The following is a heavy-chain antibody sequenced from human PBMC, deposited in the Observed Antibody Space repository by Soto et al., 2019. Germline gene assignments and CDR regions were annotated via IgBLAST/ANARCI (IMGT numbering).Heavy chain of an antibody. CDR1: GFIFINHA. Sequence: GGSLRLSCAASGFIFINHAMSWVRQVPGKGLEWVSGISAGGNLIYYADSVRGRFTMSRDNSKNMLYLQMNSLRAEDTAVYFCAKRQGIGAAAKNFDFWGQGARVTVSS. V-gene: IGHV3-23*01. J-gene: IGHJ4*02. CDR3: AKRQGIGAAAKNFDF. D-gene: IGHD6-13*01. CDR2: ISAGGNLI.